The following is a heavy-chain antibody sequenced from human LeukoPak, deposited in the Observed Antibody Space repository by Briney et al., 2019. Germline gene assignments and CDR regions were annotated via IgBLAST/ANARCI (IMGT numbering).Heavy chain of an antibody. Sequence: GGSLRLSCNASEFNGFSFSSYTMNWVRQAPGKGLEWVSSISGTSAYIYYGSSVRGRFTISRDNAKNSLFLQMDSLRAEDTAIYYCARGPGYMDVWGSGTTVTVSS. CDR2: ISGTSAYI. CDR3: ARGPGYMDV. CDR1: EFNGFSFSSYT. J-gene: IGHJ6*03. V-gene: IGHV3-21*06.